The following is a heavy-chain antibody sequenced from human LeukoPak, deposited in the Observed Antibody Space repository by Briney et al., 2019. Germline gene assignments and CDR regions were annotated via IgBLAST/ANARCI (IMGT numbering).Heavy chain of an antibody. V-gene: IGHV1-2*02. D-gene: IGHD6-19*01. CDR3: ARVFQAVAGTSYYYYYYMDV. CDR1: GYTLTELS. CDR2: INPNSGGT. J-gene: IGHJ6*03. Sequence: ASVKVSCKVSGYTLTELSMHWVRQAPGQGLEWMGWINPNSGGTNYAQKLQGRVTMTTDTSTSTAYMELRSLRSDDTAVYYCARVFQAVAGTSYYYYYYMDVWGKGTTVTVSS.